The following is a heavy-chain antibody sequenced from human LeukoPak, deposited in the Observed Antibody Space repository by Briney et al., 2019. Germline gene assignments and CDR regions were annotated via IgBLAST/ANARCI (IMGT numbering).Heavy chain of an antibody. CDR1: GHTFSRSY. J-gene: IGHJ4*02. Sequence: GASVKVSCKASGHTFSRSYMHWVRQAPGQGLEWMGVINPSGTWTSYAQKFRGRITMTRDMSASTDYMELRSLGFEDTAVYYCARDRVAAAGKGENYFDYWGQGTLVTVSS. CDR2: INPSGTWT. CDR3: ARDRVAAAGKGENYFDY. D-gene: IGHD6-13*01. V-gene: IGHV1-46*01.